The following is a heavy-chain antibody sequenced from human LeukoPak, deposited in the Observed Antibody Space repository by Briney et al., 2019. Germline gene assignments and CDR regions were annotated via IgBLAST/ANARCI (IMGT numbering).Heavy chain of an antibody. Sequence: ATVKVSCKASGYNFDKFGIAWVRQAPGQGLEWMEWINTHNGNTKYAQQYQGRVTMTTDTSTSTVYMELRSLRSDDTAVYFCARDTPQHLKRYDYWGQGTQVTVSS. CDR3: ARDTPQHLKRYDY. D-gene: IGHD6-13*01. J-gene: IGHJ4*02. CDR1: GYNFDKFG. V-gene: IGHV1-18*01. CDR2: INTHNGNT.